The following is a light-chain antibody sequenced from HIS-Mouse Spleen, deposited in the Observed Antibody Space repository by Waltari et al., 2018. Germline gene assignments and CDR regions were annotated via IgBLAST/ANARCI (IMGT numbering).Light chain of an antibody. CDR3: GTWDSSLSAWV. V-gene: IGLV1-51*02. Sequence: QSVLTQPPSASGTPGQRVTISCSGSSSNIGSNYVYWYQQLPGTAPKRLIYRNNKRPSGIPDRFAGSKAGTSATLGITGLQTGDEADYYCGTWDSSLSAWVFGGGTKLTVL. CDR1: SSNIGSNY. J-gene: IGLJ3*02. CDR2: RNN.